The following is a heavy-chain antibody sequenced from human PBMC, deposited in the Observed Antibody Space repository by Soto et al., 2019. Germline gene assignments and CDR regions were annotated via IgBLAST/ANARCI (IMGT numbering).Heavy chain of an antibody. CDR3: ARGVITMVRGVNNWFDP. Sequence: ASVKVSCKASGYTFSSYDINWVRQATGQGLEWMGWMNPNSGNTGYAQKFRGRVTMTRNTSISTAYMELSSLGSEDTATYYCARGVITMVRGVNNWFDPWGQGTLVTVSS. V-gene: IGHV1-8*01. D-gene: IGHD3-10*01. J-gene: IGHJ5*02. CDR2: MNPNSGNT. CDR1: GYTFSSYD.